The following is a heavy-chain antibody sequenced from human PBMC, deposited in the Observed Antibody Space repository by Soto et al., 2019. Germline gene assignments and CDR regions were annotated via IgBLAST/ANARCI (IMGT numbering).Heavy chain of an antibody. D-gene: IGHD3-3*01. J-gene: IGHJ6*02. CDR2: INSDGSST. V-gene: IGHV3-74*01. CDR3: ARGDYDFWSGNYYYGMDV. Sequence: GGSLRLPCAASGFTFSSYWMHWVRQAPGKGLVWVSRINSDGSSTSYADSVKGRFTISRDNAKNTLYLQMNSLRAEDTAVYYCARGDYDFWSGNYYYGMDVWGQGTTVTVSS. CDR1: GFTFSSYW.